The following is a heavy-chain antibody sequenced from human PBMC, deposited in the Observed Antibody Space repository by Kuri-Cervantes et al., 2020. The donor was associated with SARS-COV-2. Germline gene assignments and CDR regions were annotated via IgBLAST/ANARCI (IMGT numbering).Heavy chain of an antibody. CDR2: ISSSGSTI. CDR1: GFTFSSYE. CDR3: AREGYYEPTDMDV. Sequence: GGSLRLSCAASGFTFSSYEMNWVRQDPGKGLEWVSYISSSGSTIYYADSVKGRFTISRDNAKNSLYLQMNSLRAEDTAVYYCAREGYYEPTDMDVWGQGTTVTVSS. V-gene: IGHV3-48*03. J-gene: IGHJ6*02. D-gene: IGHD3-22*01.